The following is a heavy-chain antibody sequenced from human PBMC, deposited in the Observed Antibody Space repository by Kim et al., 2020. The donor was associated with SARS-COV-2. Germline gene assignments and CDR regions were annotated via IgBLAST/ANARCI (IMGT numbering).Heavy chain of an antibody. D-gene: IGHD6-19*01. Sequence: SETLSLTCTVSGGSVSSGSYYWSWIRQPTGKGREWVGYINYSGITNSNHSLKGRVTIYVDTSKNQFSLKLSSVTAAATAVYYCARARTVAVAAIAFDTWGPGTLGTVSS. CDR3: ARARTVAVAAIAFDT. J-gene: IGHJ3*02. CDR2: INYSGIT. V-gene: IGHV4-61*01. CDR1: GGSVSSGSYY.